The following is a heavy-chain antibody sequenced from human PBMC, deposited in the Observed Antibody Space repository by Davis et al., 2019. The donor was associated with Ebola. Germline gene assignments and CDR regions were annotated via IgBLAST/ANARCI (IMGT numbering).Heavy chain of an antibody. Sequence: ASVKVSCKASGYTFTSYDINWVRQATGQGLEWMGWMNPNSGNTGYAQKFQGRVTMTRNTSISTAYMELSSLRSDDTAVYYCACIAALYYGMDVWGQGTTVTVSS. V-gene: IGHV1-8*01. J-gene: IGHJ6*02. CDR3: ACIAALYYGMDV. CDR1: GYTFTSYD. D-gene: IGHD6-6*01. CDR2: MNPNSGNT.